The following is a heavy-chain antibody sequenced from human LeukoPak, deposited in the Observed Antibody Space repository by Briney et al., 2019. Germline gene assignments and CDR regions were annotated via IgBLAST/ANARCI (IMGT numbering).Heavy chain of an antibody. Sequence: SVKVSCKASGYTFTGYYMHWVRQAPGQGLEWMGRIIPILGIANYAQKFQGRVTITADKSTSTAYMELSSLRSEDTAVYYCARDGLYGDYGYYYGMDVWGQGTTVTVSS. CDR2: IIPILGIA. V-gene: IGHV1-69*04. CDR1: GYTFTGYY. CDR3: ARDGLYGDYGYYYGMDV. D-gene: IGHD4-17*01. J-gene: IGHJ6*02.